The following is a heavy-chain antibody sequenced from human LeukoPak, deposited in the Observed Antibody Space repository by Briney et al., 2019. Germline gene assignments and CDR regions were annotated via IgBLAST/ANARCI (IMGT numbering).Heavy chain of an antibody. D-gene: IGHD3-22*01. CDR2: INAYNGNT. CDR1: GYTFSYYG. CDR3: ARGDSSGYQSVYYGMDV. J-gene: IGHJ6*01. Sequence: ASVKVSCKASGYTFSYYGISWVRQAPGHGLEWMGWINAYNGNTDYAQKFQGRVTMTTDTSTSTAYMELRSLRSDYTTVSYCARGDSSGYQSVYYGMDVWGQGTTVTVSS. V-gene: IGHV1-18*01.